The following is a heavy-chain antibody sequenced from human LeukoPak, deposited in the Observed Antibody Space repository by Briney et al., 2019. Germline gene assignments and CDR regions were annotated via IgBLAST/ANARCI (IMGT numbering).Heavy chain of an antibody. CDR1: GFTFSSYE. Sequence: GGSLRLSCAASGFTFSSYEMNWVRQAPGKGLEWVSYISSSGSTIYYVDSVKGRFTISRDNAKNSLYLQMNSLRAEDTAVYYCARAGSGRSPDWFDPWGQGTLVTVSS. CDR3: ARAGSGRSPDWFDP. CDR2: ISSSGSTI. J-gene: IGHJ5*02. V-gene: IGHV3-48*03. D-gene: IGHD1-26*01.